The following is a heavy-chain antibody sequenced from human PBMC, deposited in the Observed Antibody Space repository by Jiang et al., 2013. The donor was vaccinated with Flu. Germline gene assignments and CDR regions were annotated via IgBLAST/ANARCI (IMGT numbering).Heavy chain of an antibody. D-gene: IGHD3-22*01. CDR3: ASYYYDSRLY. CDR1: VA. J-gene: IGHJ4*02. Sequence: VAAGWIRQPPGKALEWLAVTHWDDDHLYSPSLRDRLTITKDTSKNQVVLTVTNMDPVDTATYYCASYYYDSRLYWGQGTLVTVSS. V-gene: IGHV2-5*02. CDR2: THWDDDH.